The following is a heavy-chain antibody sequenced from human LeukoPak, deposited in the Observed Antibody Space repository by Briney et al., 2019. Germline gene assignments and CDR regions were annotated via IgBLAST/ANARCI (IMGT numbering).Heavy chain of an antibody. CDR3: AKGPYRSSSGGSEIDF. Sequence: GGSLRLSCPASGFIFSNYGMHWVRQAPGKGLEWVALISYDGSNKYYTDSVKGRFTISRDNSKNTQWLQMNSLRPGDTAIYYCAKGPYRSSSGGSEIDFWGQGTLVIVSS. D-gene: IGHD6-6*01. CDR2: ISYDGSNK. CDR1: GFIFSNYG. V-gene: IGHV3-30*18. J-gene: IGHJ4*02.